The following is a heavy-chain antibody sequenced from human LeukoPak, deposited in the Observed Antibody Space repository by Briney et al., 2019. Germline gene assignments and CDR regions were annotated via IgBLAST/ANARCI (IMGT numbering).Heavy chain of an antibody. CDR3: ARSHNDFWSGYYSPCWFDP. V-gene: IGHV3-30-3*01. D-gene: IGHD3-3*01. J-gene: IGHJ5*02. CDR1: GFSFSSYW. Sequence: GGSLRLSCAASGFSFSSYWMSWLRQAPGKGLEWVAVISYDGSNKYYADSVKGRFTISRDNSKNTLYLQMNSLRAEDTAVYYCARSHNDFWSGYYSPCWFDPWGQGTLVTVSS. CDR2: ISYDGSNK.